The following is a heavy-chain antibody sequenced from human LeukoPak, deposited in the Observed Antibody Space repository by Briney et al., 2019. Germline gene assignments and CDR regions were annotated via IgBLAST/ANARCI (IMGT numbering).Heavy chain of an antibody. CDR3: ARSEYDWYFVL. D-gene: IGHD2-2*01. CDR2: ISHIGDT. J-gene: IGHJ2*01. CDR1: SGSISSGDYY. Sequence: SQTLSLTCTVSSGSISSGDYYWSWIRQAPGKGLEYIGYISHIGDTYYNPSLKSRVSISADTSKKQFSLNLSSVTAADMAVYYCARSEYDWYFVLWGRGTLVTVSA. V-gene: IGHV4-30-4*08.